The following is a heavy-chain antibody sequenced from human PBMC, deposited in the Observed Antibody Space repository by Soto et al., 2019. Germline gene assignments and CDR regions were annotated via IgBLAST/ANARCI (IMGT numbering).Heavy chain of an antibody. V-gene: IGHV4-31*03. CDR2: IYYSGST. Sequence: TLSLTCTVSGGSISSGVYYWSWIRQHPGKGLEWIGYIYYSGSTYYNPSLKSRVTISVDTSKNQFSLKLSSVTAADTAVYYCASYGDSPGGFQHWGQGTLITVSS. J-gene: IGHJ1*01. CDR3: ASYGDSPGGFQH. CDR1: GGSISSGVYY. D-gene: IGHD4-17*01.